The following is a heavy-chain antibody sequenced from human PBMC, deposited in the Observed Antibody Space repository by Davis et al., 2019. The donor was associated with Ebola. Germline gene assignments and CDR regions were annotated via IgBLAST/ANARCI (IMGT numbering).Heavy chain of an antibody. CDR3: ARDLGRNQSKYRNFGY. D-gene: IGHD2/OR15-2a*01. Sequence: PGGSLRLSCAASGFTFSSYGMPWVRQAPGKGLEWVAVISYDGSNKYYADSVKGRFTISRDNSKNTRYLQMNSLRAEDTAVYYCARDLGRNQSKYRNFGYWGQGTLVTVSS. CDR2: ISYDGSNK. J-gene: IGHJ4*02. V-gene: IGHV3-30*03. CDR1: GFTFSSYG.